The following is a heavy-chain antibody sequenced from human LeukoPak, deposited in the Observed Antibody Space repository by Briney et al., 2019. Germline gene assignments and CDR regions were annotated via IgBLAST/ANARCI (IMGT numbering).Heavy chain of an antibody. D-gene: IGHD1-1*01. CDR2: IYYSGSGST. V-gene: IGHV4-59*01. CDR1: GGSISSYY. J-gene: IGHJ4*02. Sequence: SETLSLTCTVSGGSISSYYWSWTRQPPGKGLEWIGYIYYSGSGSTNYNPSLKSRVTISVDTSKNQLSLKLSSVTAADTAVYYCARGEYSGSDWGQGTLVTVSS. CDR3: ARGEYSGSD.